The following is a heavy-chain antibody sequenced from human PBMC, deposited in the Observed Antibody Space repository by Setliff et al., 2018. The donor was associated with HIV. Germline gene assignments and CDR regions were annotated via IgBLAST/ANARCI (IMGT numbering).Heavy chain of an antibody. CDR1: GFTFNKAW. CDR2: VKSDRDGGTV. D-gene: IGHD2-2*01. V-gene: IGHV3-15*07. CDR3: ARAVVPAADFDY. J-gene: IGHJ4*02. Sequence: GGSLRLSCAASGFTFNKAWMNWVRQAPGKALEWVGRVKSDRDGGTVDYAAPVKGRFTISIDDSRQTLYLQMNSLRAEDTAVYYCARAVVPAADFDYWGQGTLVTVSS.